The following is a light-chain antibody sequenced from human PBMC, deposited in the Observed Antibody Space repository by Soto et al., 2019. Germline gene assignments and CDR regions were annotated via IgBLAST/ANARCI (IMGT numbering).Light chain of an antibody. CDR1: QSVSSY. J-gene: IGKJ1*01. CDR2: DAS. CDR3: QQRSNWTWT. Sequence: IVLTQFPTTLSLSPGERATLSCRASQSVSSYLAWYQQKPGQAPRLLIYDASNRATGIPARFSGSGSGTDFTLTISSLEPEDFAVYYCQQRSNWTWTFGQGTKVDIK. V-gene: IGKV3-11*01.